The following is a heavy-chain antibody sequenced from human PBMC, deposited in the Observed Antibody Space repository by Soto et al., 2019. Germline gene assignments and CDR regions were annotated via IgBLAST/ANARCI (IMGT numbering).Heavy chain of an antibody. Sequence: PETLALTCAVSGGSISSDYWPWLRQPPGKGLEWIGYIYYSGSTNYNPSLKSRVTISVDTSKNQFSLKLSSVTAADTAVYYCARGLGVEMATVGFDYWGQGTLVTVS. CDR2: IYYSGST. J-gene: IGHJ4*02. CDR3: ARGLGVEMATVGFDY. CDR1: GGSISSDY. D-gene: IGHD5-12*01. V-gene: IGHV4-59*01.